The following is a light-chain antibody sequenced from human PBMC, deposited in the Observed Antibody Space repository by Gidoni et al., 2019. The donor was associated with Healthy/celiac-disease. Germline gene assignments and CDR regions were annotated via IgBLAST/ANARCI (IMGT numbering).Light chain of an antibody. CDR2: EVS. CDR1: SSDVGSYNL. V-gene: IGLV2-23*02. Sequence: QSALPQPASVSGSPGQSITISCPGPSSDVGSYNLVSWYQQQPGKAPKLMIYEVSKRPSGVSNRFSGSKSGNTASLTISGLQAEDEADYYCCSYAGSVVFGGGTKLTVL. CDR3: CSYAGSVV. J-gene: IGLJ2*01.